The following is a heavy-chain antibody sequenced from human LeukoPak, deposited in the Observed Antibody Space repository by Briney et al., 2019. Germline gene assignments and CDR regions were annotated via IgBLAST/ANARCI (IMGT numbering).Heavy chain of an antibody. D-gene: IGHD5-18*01. CDR1: GESFSGYY. CDR2: INHSGST. V-gene: IGHV4-34*01. CDR3: ARGLWIGYSYGSFDY. Sequence: SETLSLTCAVYGESFSGYYWSWIRQPPGKGLEWIGEINHSGSTNYNPSLKSRVTISVDTSKNQFSLKLSSVTAADTAVYYCARGLWIGYSYGSFDYWGQGTLVTVSS. J-gene: IGHJ4*02.